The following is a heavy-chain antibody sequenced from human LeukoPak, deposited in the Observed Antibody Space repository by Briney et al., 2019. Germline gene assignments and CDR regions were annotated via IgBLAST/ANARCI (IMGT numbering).Heavy chain of an antibody. CDR3: ARDETQTWIQLWFSSYYYGMDV. CDR2: ISYDESNK. Sequence: RGSLKLSCAASGFTFSSYAMHWVRQAPGKGLEWVAVISYDESNKYYADSVKGRFTISRDNSKNTLYLQMNSLRAEDTAVYYCARDETQTWIQLWFSSYYYGMDVWGQGTTVTVSS. D-gene: IGHD5-18*01. V-gene: IGHV3-30*04. CDR1: GFTFSSYA. J-gene: IGHJ6*02.